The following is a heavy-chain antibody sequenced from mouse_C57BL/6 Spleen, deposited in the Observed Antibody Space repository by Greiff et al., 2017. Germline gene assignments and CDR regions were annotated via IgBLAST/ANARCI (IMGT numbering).Heavy chain of an antibody. V-gene: IGHV1-63*01. CDR1: GYTFTNYW. Sequence: VQLVESGAELVRPGTSVKMSCKASGYTFTNYWIGWAKQRPGHGLEWIGDIYPGGGYTNYNEKFKGKATLTADKSSSTAYMQFSSLTSEDSAIYYCARRPSEGYAMDYWGQGTSVTVSS. CDR2: IYPGGGYT. CDR3: ARRPSEGYAMDY. J-gene: IGHJ4*01.